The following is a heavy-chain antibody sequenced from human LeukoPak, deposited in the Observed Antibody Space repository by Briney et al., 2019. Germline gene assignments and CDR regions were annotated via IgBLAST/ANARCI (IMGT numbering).Heavy chain of an antibody. D-gene: IGHD3-9*01. CDR3: ARDGEAHLYYDILTGYWDYFDY. J-gene: IGHJ4*02. CDR1: GYTFTDHH. V-gene: IGHV1-46*01. CDR2: INPSGGST. Sequence: ASVKASCKASGYTFTDHHMHWVRQAPGQGLEWMGIINPSGGSTSYAQKFQGRVTMTRDTSTSTVYMELSSLRSEDTAVYYCARDGEAHLYYDILTGYWDYFDYWGQGTLVTVSS.